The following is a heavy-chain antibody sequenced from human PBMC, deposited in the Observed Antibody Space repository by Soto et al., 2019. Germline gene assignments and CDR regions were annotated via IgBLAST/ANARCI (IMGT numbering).Heavy chain of an antibody. J-gene: IGHJ6*02. CDR1: GYTFTSYD. V-gene: IGHV1-8*01. D-gene: IGHD6-6*01. CDR2: MNPNSGNT. Sequence: ASVKVSCKASGYTFTSYDINWVRQATGQGLEWMGWMNPNSGNTGYAQKFQGRVTMTRNTSISTSYMELSSLRSEDTAVYYCERSHYTPKYSDAGGENSYYYGMDVWGQGTTVTVSS. CDR3: ERSHYTPKYSDAGGENSYYYGMDV.